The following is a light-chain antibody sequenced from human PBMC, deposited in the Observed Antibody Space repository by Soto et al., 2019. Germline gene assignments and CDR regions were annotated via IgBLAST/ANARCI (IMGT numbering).Light chain of an antibody. Sequence: DIQLTQSPSFLSASVGDRVTITYRASQDISSYLAWYQQRPGKVPRFLTHSASTLQSGVPSRFSATGSGTTFTLTISSLQPEDIATYYCQQLNRFPRTFGQGTKVEV. CDR2: SAS. J-gene: IGKJ1*01. CDR3: QQLNRFPRT. V-gene: IGKV1-9*01. CDR1: QDISSY.